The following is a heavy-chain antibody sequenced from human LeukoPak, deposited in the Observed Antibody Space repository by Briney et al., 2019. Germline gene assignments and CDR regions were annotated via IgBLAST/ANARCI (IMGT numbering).Heavy chain of an antibody. CDR2: IWYDGSNK. V-gene: IGHV3-33*01. J-gene: IGHJ4*02. D-gene: IGHD3-10*01. CDR3: ARDRSGSYYQYYFDY. Sequence: GGSLRLSCAASGFTFSSYGMHWVRQAPGKGLEWVAVIWYDGSNKYYADSVKGRFTFSRDNSKNTLYLQMNSLRAEDTAVYYCARDRSGSYYQYYFDYWGQGTLVTVSS. CDR1: GFTFSSYG.